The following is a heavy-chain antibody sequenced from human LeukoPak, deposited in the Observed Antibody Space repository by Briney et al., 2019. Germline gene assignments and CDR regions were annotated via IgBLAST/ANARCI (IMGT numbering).Heavy chain of an antibody. CDR2: ISSSSSYI. Sequence: GGSLRLSCAASGFTFSSYAMSWVHQAPGKGLEWVSSISSSSSYIYYADSVKGRFTISRDNAKNSLYLQMNSLRAEDTAVYYCARAALVYSSSSADYMDVWGKGTTVTVSS. V-gene: IGHV3-21*01. CDR1: GFTFSSYA. D-gene: IGHD6-6*01. CDR3: ARAALVYSSSSADYMDV. J-gene: IGHJ6*03.